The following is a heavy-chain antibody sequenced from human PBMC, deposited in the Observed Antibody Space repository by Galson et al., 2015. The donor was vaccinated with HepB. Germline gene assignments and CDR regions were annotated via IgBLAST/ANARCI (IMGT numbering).Heavy chain of an antibody. D-gene: IGHD3-22*01. CDR2: INPSGGST. CDR1: GYTFTSYY. Sequence: SVKVSCKASGYTFTSYYMHWVRQAPGQGLEWMGIINPSGGSTSYAQKFQGRVTMTRDTSTSTVYMELSSLRSEDTAVYYCARTYYYDSSGYSEGVTFDIWGQGTMVTVSS. CDR3: ARTYYYDSSGYSEGVTFDI. V-gene: IGHV1-46*01. J-gene: IGHJ3*02.